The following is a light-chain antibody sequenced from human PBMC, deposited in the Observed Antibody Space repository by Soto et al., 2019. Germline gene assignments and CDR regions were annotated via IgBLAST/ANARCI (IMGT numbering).Light chain of an antibody. CDR3: QHYNTQSIT. V-gene: IGKV1-5*01. J-gene: IGKJ4*01. Sequence: DIQLIQSPATLSASVGDRITITCRASENIFKFSAWYQQRSGRAPNLLIYAASDLETGVPSRFSGRGSGTEFTLTIDSLQPDDSATYYCQHYNTQSITFGGGTKVDVK. CDR1: ENIFKF. CDR2: AAS.